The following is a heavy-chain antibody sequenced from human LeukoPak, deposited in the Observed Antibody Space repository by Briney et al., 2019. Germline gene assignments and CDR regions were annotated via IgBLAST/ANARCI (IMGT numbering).Heavy chain of an antibody. CDR3: ARDPDSTVAKGSYYSYGLDV. Sequence: GGSLRLSCAASGFTFTSYGMHWVRQAPGKGLEWVALITYDGYYKYYSDSVKGRFTISSDTSKNTMYLQMNSLRAEDTAVYYCARDPDSTVAKGSYYSYGLDVWGQGTTVTVSS. J-gene: IGHJ6*02. CDR1: GFTFTSYG. V-gene: IGHV3-30*03. D-gene: IGHD1-14*01. CDR2: ITYDGYYK.